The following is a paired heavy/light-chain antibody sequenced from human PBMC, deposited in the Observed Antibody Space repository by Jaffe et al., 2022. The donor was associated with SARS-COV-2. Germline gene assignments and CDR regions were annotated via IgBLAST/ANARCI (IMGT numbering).Light chain of an antibody. CDR2: TAS. J-gene: IGKJ1*01. V-gene: IGKV1-39*01. CDR3: QQSYSPPWT. Sequence: DIQMTQSPSSLSASVGDRVTITCRASQTITSYLNWYQQKPGKAPKLLISTASSVQGGVPSRFSGSGSGTDFTLTISSLQPEDFATYYCQQSYSPPWTFGQGTKVEI. CDR1: QTITSY.
Heavy chain of an antibody. V-gene: IGHV3-74*01. CDR1: GFTFSNYW. J-gene: IGHJ6*02. D-gene: IGHD3-16*01. CDR3: ARVLVGGTRDMDV. CDR2: INGDGSAT. Sequence: EVQLVESGGGLVQPGGSLRLSCAASGFTFSNYWMHWVRQAPGKGLVWVSRINGDGSATHYADSVKGRLTISRDNTQNTLYLQVNSLRAEDTAVYYCARVLVGGTRDMDVWGQGTTVTVSS.